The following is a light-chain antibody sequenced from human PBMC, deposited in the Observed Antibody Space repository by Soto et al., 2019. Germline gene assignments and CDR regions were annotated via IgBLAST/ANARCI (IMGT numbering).Light chain of an antibody. CDR1: FGAVTKDNY. J-gene: IGLJ2*01. V-gene: IGLV7-46*01. CDR2: DTN. CDR3: AAWDDSLNGHVV. Sequence: QAVVTQEPSLTVSPGGTVTLTCGSSFGAVTKDNYPYWFQQKPGQAPRTLIYDTNNRQSWTPGRFSGSILGGKAALTLSGAQPEDEADYYCAAWDDSLNGHVVFGGGTKLTVL.